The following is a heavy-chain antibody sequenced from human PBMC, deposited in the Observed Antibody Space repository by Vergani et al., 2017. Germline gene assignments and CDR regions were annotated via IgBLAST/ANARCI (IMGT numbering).Heavy chain of an antibody. V-gene: IGHV1-46*03. Sequence: QVQLVQSGAEVKKPGASVKVSCKASGYTFTSYAMHWVRQAPGQRLEWMGIINPSGGSTSYAQKFQGRVTMTRDTSTSTVYMELSSLRSEDTAVYYCARGGEAYSSSPGGWFDPWGQGTLVTVSS. D-gene: IGHD6-6*01. J-gene: IGHJ5*02. CDR3: ARGGEAYSSSPGGWFDP. CDR2: INPSGGST. CDR1: GYTFTSYA.